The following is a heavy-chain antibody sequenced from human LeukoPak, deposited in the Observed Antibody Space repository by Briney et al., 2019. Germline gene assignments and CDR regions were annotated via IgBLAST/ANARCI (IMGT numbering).Heavy chain of an antibody. J-gene: IGHJ4*02. D-gene: IGHD1-1*01. Sequence: GGSLRLSGAASGFTFSTFAMSWVRQAPGEGLMWVSRINSDGSSTWYADSVKGRFTISRDNARNTLSLQMSSLGVEDTALYYCARDQDGMGTTMDLWGQGTQVIVSS. V-gene: IGHV3-74*01. CDR2: INSDGSST. CDR3: ARDQDGMGTTMDL. CDR1: GFTFSTFA.